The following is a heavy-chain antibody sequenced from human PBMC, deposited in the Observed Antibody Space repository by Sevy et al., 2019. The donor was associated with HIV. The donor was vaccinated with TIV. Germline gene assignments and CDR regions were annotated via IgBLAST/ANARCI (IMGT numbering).Heavy chain of an antibody. CDR1: GFTFSPYW. J-gene: IGHJ4*02. CDR2: IRPDGSDK. V-gene: IGHV3-7*01. D-gene: IGHD1-26*01. CDR3: ARGVGLDC. Sequence: GGSLRLSCAASGFTFSPYWMTWVRQAPGKGLEWVANIRPDGSDKYNVDSVKGRFTISRDNAKNSLYLQMNSLRADDTAMYYGARGVGLDCWGQGALVTVSS.